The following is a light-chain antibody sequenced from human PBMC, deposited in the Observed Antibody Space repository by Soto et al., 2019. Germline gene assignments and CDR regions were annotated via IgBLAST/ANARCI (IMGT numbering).Light chain of an antibody. V-gene: IGKV1-39*01. Sequence: DIQLTQSPSFLSASVEDRVTISCRASYDISSSLAWYQQEPGKPPKLLIYAASSLQSGVPSRFSGSGSETDFTLTISSLQPEDFATYSCQQNYSTTWTFGQGTKVEIK. J-gene: IGKJ1*01. CDR2: AAS. CDR1: YDISSS. CDR3: QQNYSTTWT.